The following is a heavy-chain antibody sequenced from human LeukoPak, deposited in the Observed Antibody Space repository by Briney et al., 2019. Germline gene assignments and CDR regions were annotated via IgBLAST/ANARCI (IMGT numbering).Heavy chain of an antibody. Sequence: GGSLRLSCAASGFTFSSYSMNRVRQAPGKGLEWVSSISSSSSYIYYADSVKGRFTISRDNAKNSLYLQMNSLRAEDTAVYYCARDVVITIFGVDYFDYWGQGTLVTVSS. CDR2: ISSSSSYI. D-gene: IGHD3-3*01. CDR3: ARDVVITIFGVDYFDY. CDR1: GFTFSSYS. V-gene: IGHV3-21*01. J-gene: IGHJ4*02.